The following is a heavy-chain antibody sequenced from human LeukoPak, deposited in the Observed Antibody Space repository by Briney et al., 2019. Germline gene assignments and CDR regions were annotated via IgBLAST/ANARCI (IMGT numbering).Heavy chain of an antibody. Sequence: SVKVSCKASGGTFSSYAISWVRQAPGQGLEWMGGIIPIFGTANYAQKFQGRVTITADESTSTAYMELSSLRSEDTAVYYCASLTGAPGFGYFDLWGRGTLVTVSS. V-gene: IGHV1-69*01. D-gene: IGHD1-14*01. J-gene: IGHJ2*01. CDR2: IIPIFGTA. CDR1: GGTFSSYA. CDR3: ASLTGAPGFGYFDL.